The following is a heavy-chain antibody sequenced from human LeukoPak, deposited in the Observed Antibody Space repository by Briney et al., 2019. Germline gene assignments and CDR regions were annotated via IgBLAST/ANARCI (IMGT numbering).Heavy chain of an antibody. V-gene: IGHV4-39*01. CDR3: ARHSPSGRYFRP. J-gene: IGHJ5*02. CDR2: IYYSGST. CDR1: GGSISSSSYY. D-gene: IGHD3-9*01. Sequence: SETLSLTCTVSGGSISSSSYYWGWIRQPPGKGLEWIGSIYYSGSTYYSPSLKSRVTISVDTSKNQFSLKLSSVTAADTAVYYCARHSPSGRYFRPWGQGTLVTVSS.